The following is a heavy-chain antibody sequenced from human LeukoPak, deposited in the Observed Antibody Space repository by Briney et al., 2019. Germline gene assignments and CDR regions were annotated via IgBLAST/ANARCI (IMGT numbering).Heavy chain of an antibody. Sequence: GGSLRLSCAASGFPFSRYWMHWVRQAPGKGLVWISRINIDGSNTNYADSVKGRFTISRDNTKNTLYLQMDSLRAGDTAVYYCARSLGGAYDYWGQGTLVTVSS. D-gene: IGHD1-26*01. CDR2: INIDGSNT. CDR3: ARSLGGAYDY. J-gene: IGHJ4*02. CDR1: GFPFSRYW. V-gene: IGHV3-74*01.